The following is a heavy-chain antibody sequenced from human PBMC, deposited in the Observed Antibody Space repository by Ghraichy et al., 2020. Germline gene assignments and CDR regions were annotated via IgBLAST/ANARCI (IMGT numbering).Heavy chain of an antibody. Sequence: GGSLRLSCAAAGFTFNSNWMSWVRQAPGEGLEWLANINRGGSEENYVDSVKGRFTISRDNVKNLLYLQMNSLTAEATAVYYCVKGGGSGWPFDCWGQGTLVTGSS. D-gene: IGHD6-19*01. CDR1: GFTFNSNW. J-gene: IGHJ4*02. CDR2: INRGGSEE. V-gene: IGHV3-7*03. CDR3: VKGGGSGWPFDC.